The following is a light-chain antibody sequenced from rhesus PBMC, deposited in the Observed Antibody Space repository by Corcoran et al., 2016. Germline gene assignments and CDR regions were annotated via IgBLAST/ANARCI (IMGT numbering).Light chain of an antibody. V-gene: IGKV1-22*01. CDR1: TSIFSW. Sequence: DIQMTQSPSSLSAFVGDTVTITFRASTSIFSWLSWYQQKPGKAPKLLIFKPSSLQSGVPSRFSGSGSGTDFTLTISSLQSEEFATYYCQEYSSSPTRFGQGTKVEIK. CDR3: QEYSSSPTR. J-gene: IGKJ2*01. CDR2: KPS.